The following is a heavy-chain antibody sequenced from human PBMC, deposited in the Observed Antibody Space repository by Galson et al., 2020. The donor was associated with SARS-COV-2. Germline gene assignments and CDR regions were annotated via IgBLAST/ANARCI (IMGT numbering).Heavy chain of an antibody. Sequence: SETLSFTCTVSDNSISSNNYYWGWIRQPPGKGLEWIGSMSSSWNTYYNPSLKSRVTISLDTSKNQFSLKLSSVTAADTAVYYCARQRGSGISYYGMDVWGQGTTVTVSS. CDR2: MSSSWNT. V-gene: IGHV4-39*01. CDR1: DNSISSNNYY. J-gene: IGHJ6*02. D-gene: IGHD3-10*01. CDR3: ARQRGSGISYYGMDV.